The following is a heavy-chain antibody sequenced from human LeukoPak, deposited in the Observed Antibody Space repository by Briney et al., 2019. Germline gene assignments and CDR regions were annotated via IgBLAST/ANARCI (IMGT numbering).Heavy chain of an antibody. CDR1: GFTFSSYG. CDR3: AKDSEWFGAYYYYYMDV. D-gene: IGHD3-10*01. Sequence: PGGSLRLSCAASGFTFSSYGMHWVRQAPGKGLEWVAFIRYDGSNKYYADSVKGRFTISRDNSKNTLYLQMNSLRAEDTAVYYCAKDSEWFGAYYYYYMDVWGKGTTVTISS. V-gene: IGHV3-30*02. J-gene: IGHJ6*03. CDR2: IRYDGSNK.